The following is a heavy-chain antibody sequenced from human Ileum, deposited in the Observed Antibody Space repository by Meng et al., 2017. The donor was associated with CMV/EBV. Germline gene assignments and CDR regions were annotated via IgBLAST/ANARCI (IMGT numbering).Heavy chain of an antibody. D-gene: IGHD2-2*01. J-gene: IGHJ6*02. CDR2: IIPILGIA. CDR3: ASSPIVVVPAAIDYYYGMDV. CDR1: GGTFSSYT. V-gene: IGHV1-69*02. Sequence: SVKVSCKASGGTFSSYTISWVRQAPGQGLEWMGRIIPILGIANYAQKFQGRVTITADKSTSTAYMELSSLRSEDTAMYYCASSPIVVVPAAIDYYYGMDVWGQGTTVTVSS.